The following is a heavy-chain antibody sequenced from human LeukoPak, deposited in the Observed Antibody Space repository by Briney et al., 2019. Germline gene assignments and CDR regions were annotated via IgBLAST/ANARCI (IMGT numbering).Heavy chain of an antibody. D-gene: IGHD3-10*01. CDR1: GFTFSNYW. CDR2: LNTDGTNT. CDR3: VGAHVAAY. J-gene: IGHJ4*02. Sequence: GGSLRLSCAASGFTFSNYWMHWVRQFPGKGLVWVSHLNTDGTNTYYADSVKGRFTVSRDNARNTLYLQMNSLRAEDTAVYYCVGAHVAAYWGQGTLVTVSS. V-gene: IGHV3-74*01.